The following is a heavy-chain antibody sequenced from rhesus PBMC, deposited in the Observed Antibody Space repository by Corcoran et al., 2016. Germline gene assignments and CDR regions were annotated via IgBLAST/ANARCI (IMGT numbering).Heavy chain of an antibody. CDR3: ARQGYTDHLGGLDS. J-gene: IGHJ6*01. V-gene: IGHV4-143*01. CDR1: GGSISGYYN. Sequence: QVQLQESGPGLVKPSEHLSLTGTVSGGSISGYYNWHWIRQSPGKGLEWIGAVSSITASTNYNPSLTSRVTIAQDTSKNQFSLRLTSVTAADTAMYYCARQGYTDHLGGLDSWGQGVVVTVSS. D-gene: IGHD2-39*02. CDR2: VSSITAST.